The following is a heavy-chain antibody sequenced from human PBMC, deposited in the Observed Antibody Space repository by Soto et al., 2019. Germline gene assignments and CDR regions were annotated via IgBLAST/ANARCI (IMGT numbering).Heavy chain of an antibody. CDR3: AKVSYYYDSSGWDPMYYFDY. CDR2: ISGSGGST. V-gene: IGHV3-23*01. Sequence: LRLSCAASGFTFSSYAMSWVRQAPGKGLEWVSAISGSGGSTYYADSVKGRFTISRDNSKNTLYLQMNSLRAEDTAVYYCAKVSYYYDSSGWDPMYYFDYWGQGTLVTVSS. CDR1: GFTFSSYA. J-gene: IGHJ4*02. D-gene: IGHD3-22*01.